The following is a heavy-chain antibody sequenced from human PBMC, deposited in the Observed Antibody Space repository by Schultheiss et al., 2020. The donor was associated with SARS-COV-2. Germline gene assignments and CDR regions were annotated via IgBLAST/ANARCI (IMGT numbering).Heavy chain of an antibody. CDR2: INHSGST. CDR1: GGSISSYY. CDR3: ASEEPAASFDY. Sequence: GSLRLSCTVSGGSISSYYWSWIRQPPGKGLEWIGEINHSGSTNYNPSLKSLVTISVDKSKNQFSLKLSSVTAADTAVYYCASEEPAASFDYWGQGTLVTVSS. J-gene: IGHJ4*02. V-gene: IGHV4-34*01. D-gene: IGHD2-2*01.